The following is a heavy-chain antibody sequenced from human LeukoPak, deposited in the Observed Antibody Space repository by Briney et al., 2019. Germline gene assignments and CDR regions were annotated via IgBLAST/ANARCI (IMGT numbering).Heavy chain of an antibody. Sequence: SETLSLTCTVSGGSISSYYWSWIRQPPGKGLEWIGYIYTSGSTNYNPSLKSRVTISVDTSKNQFSLKLSSVTAADTAVYYCARDGDVVRYMDVWGKGTTVTVSS. D-gene: IGHD2-15*01. J-gene: IGHJ6*03. CDR3: ARDGDVVRYMDV. CDR2: IYTSGST. CDR1: GGSISSYY. V-gene: IGHV4-4*09.